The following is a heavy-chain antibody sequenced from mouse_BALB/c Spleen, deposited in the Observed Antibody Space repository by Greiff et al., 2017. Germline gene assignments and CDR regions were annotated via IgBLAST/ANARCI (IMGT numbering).Heavy chain of an antibody. CDR3: ARRTSSSWRFAY. Sequence: EVKLMESGGDLVKPGGSLKLSCAASGFTFSSYGMSWVRQTPDKRLEWVATISSGGSYTYYPDSVKGRFTISRDNAKNTLYLQMSSLKSEDTAMYYCARRTSSSWRFAYWGQGTLVTVS. J-gene: IGHJ3*01. CDR1: GFTFSSYG. CDR2: ISSGGSYT. D-gene: IGHD1-1*01. V-gene: IGHV5-6*02.